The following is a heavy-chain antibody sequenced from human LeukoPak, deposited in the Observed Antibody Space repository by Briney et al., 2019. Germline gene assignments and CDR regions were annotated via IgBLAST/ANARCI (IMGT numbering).Heavy chain of an antibody. CDR1: GFTFSSYA. D-gene: IGHD3-3*01. J-gene: IGHJ6*03. CDR2: ISGSGVYT. V-gene: IGHV3-23*01. Sequence: GGSLRLSCAASGFTFSSYAMSWVRHAPGKGLEWVSGISGSGVYTYYADSVKGRFTISRDNSKNTLFLQMNSLRDEDTAVYFCAKDTYDFGYYYTDVWGKGTTVPVSS. CDR3: AKDTYDFGYYYTDV.